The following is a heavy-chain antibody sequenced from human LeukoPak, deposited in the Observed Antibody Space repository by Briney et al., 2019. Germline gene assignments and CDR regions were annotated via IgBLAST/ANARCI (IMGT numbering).Heavy chain of an antibody. V-gene: IGHV4-61*02. D-gene: IGHD2-15*01. J-gene: IGHJ4*02. Sequence: SETLSLTCTVSGGSISSGSYYWSWIRQPAGKGLEWIGRIYTSGSANYNPSLKSRVTISVDTSKNQFSLKLSSVTAADTAVYYCARFRTPADLFDYWGQGTLVTVSS. CDR2: IYTSGSA. CDR1: GGSISSGSYY. CDR3: ARFRTPADLFDY.